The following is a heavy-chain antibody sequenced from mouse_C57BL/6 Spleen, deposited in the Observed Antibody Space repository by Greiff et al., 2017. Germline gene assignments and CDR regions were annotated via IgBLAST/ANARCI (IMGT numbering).Heavy chain of an antibody. CDR2: INPNYGTT. Sequence: HLVGSGPELVKPGASVKISCKASGYSFTDYNMNWVKQSNGKSLEWIGVINPNYGTTSYNQKYKGKATLTVDQSTSTAYMQRNSLTSEDAAVYYCARSNYAYYAMDYWGQGTSVTVSS. D-gene: IGHD2-5*01. CDR1: GYSFTDYN. J-gene: IGHJ4*01. V-gene: IGHV1-39*01. CDR3: ARSNYAYYAMDY.